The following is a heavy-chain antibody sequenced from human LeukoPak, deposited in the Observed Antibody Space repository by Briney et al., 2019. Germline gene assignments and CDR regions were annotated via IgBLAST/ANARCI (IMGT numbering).Heavy chain of an antibody. CDR2: INYSGST. CDR1: GGSITSGAYY. V-gene: IGHV4-39*02. CDR3: ARDRRGSSGYLWYFDL. J-gene: IGHJ2*01. Sequence: SETLSLTCTVSGGSITSGAYYWGWIRQPPGKGLEWIGSINYSGSTYSNPSLKSRVTISVDTSKNQFSLKLISVTAADTAVYYCARDRRGSSGYLWYFDLWGRGTLVTVSS. D-gene: IGHD3-22*01.